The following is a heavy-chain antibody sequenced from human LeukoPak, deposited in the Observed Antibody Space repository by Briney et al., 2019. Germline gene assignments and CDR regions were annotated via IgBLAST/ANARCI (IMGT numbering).Heavy chain of an antibody. CDR2: IRYDGSNK. CDR3: AKDTRGYLND. CDR1: GFSFSSYG. V-gene: IGHV3-30*02. D-gene: IGHD3-22*01. J-gene: IGHJ4*02. Sequence: GGSLRLSCAASGFSFSSYGMHWVRQAPGKGLEWVAFIRYDGSNKYYADSVKGRFTISRDNSKSTLYLQMNSLRAEDTAVYSCAKDTRGYLNDWGQGTLVTVSS.